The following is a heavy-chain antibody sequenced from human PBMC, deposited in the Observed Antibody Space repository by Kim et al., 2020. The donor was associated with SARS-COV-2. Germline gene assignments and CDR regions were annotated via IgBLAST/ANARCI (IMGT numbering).Heavy chain of an antibody. J-gene: IGHJ3*02. D-gene: IGHD3-22*01. Sequence: GGSLRLSCAASGFTVSSNYMSWVRQAPGKGLEWVSVIYSGGSTYYADSVKGRFTISRDNSKNTLYLQMNSLRAEDTAVYYCARVHQNYYDSSGYGAFDIWGQGTMVTVSS. CDR2: IYSGGST. CDR3: ARVHQNYYDSSGYGAFDI. V-gene: IGHV3-66*01. CDR1: GFTVSSNY.